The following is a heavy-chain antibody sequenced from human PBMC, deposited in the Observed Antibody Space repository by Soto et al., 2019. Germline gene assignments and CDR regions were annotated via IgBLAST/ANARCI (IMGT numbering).Heavy chain of an antibody. Sequence: VKVSCKASGYNFRNFGISWVRQAPGQGLEWMGWISAYSANANYAQKFQGRLTMTADTSTSTAYMELRSLRSDDTAVYYCAREKSYHDYWGQGTLVTVSS. V-gene: IGHV1-18*01. CDR1: GYNFRNFG. J-gene: IGHJ4*02. D-gene: IGHD1-26*01. CDR2: ISAYSANA. CDR3: AREKSYHDY.